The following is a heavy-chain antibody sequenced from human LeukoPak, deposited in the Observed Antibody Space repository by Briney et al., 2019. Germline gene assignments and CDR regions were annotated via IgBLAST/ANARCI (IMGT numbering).Heavy chain of an antibody. D-gene: IGHD6-13*01. J-gene: IGHJ4*02. Sequence: KASETLSLTCTVSGGSISYCYWSWIRQPAGKGLEWIGRIYSSGGTNQNPSLKSRVTMSVDTSKNQFSLKLSSVTAADTAVYYCTRDRGITPAGHDYWGQGTLVTVSS. CDR1: GGSISYCY. CDR3: TRDRGITPAGHDY. V-gene: IGHV4-4*07. CDR2: IYSSGGT.